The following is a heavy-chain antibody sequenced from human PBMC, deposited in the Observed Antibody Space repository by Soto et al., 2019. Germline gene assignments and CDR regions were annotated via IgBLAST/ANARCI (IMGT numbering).Heavy chain of an antibody. CDR2: INPNSGGT. J-gene: IGHJ6*02. D-gene: IGHD5-12*01. V-gene: IGHV1-2*02. CDR1: GYTFTGYY. Sequence: GSSVQVSCKASGYTFTGYYMHWVRQAPGQGLEWMGWINPNSGGTNYAQKFQGRVTMTRDTSISTAYMELSRLRSDDTAVYYCARNGMGKWLPFHGLDVWGQGTTVTVAS. CDR3: ARNGMGKWLPFHGLDV.